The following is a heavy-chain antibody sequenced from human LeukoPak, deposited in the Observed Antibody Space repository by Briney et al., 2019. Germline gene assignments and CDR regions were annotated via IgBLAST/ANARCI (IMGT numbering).Heavy chain of an antibody. CDR2: ISGSGGST. J-gene: IGHJ3*02. V-gene: IGHV3-23*01. CDR3: AKGSGSGSYYILHDAFDI. CDR1: GFAFSSYA. Sequence: GGSLRLSCAASGFAFSSYAMSWVRQAPGKGLEWVSAISGSGGSTYYADSVKGRFTISRDNSKNTLYLQMNSLRAEGTAVYYCAKGSGSGSYYILHDAFDIWGQGTMVTVSS. D-gene: IGHD3-10*01.